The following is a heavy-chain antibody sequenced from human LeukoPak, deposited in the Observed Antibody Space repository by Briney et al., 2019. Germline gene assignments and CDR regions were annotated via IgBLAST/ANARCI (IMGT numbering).Heavy chain of an antibody. CDR1: GGSISSSSYY. Sequence: SETLSLTCTVSGGSISSSSYYWGWIRQPPGKGLEWIGSIYYSGSTYYNPSLKSRVTISVDTSKNKFSLKLNSVTAADTALYYCARPNAAGFTSAFDIWGQGTMVTVSS. D-gene: IGHD2-15*01. J-gene: IGHJ3*02. CDR2: IYYSGST. CDR3: ARPNAAGFTSAFDI. V-gene: IGHV4-39*01.